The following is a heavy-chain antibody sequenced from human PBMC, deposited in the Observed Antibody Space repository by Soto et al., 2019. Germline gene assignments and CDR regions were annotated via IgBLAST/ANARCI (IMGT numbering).Heavy chain of an antibody. D-gene: IGHD2-8*02. J-gene: IGHJ4*02. CDR3: ARGMTPPGAPAWYYFDS. CDR2: FSLSGTT. CDR1: GASIAGSSY. V-gene: IGHV4-4*07. Sequence: SGASIAGSSYWSWIRQPAGKGLEWIGRFSLSGTTNYSPSLRSRVTMSADVSKNQFSLRLTSVTAADTALYYCARGMTPPGAPAWYYFDSWGQGTQVTVSS.